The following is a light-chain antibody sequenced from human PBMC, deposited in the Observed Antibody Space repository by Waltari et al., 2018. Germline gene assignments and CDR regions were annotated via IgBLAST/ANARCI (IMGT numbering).Light chain of an antibody. V-gene: IGLV1-40*01. CDR2: GNN. CDR3: QSFDIRLSGGVV. J-gene: IGLJ3*02. Sequence: QSVLTQPPSMSGAPGQRVTISCTGSSPNIGAGHAVPCSQVFPGTAPKLLTYGNNNRPSGVPDRFSGSKSDTSASLAIGGLQAEDEADYYCQSFDIRLSGGVVFGGGTKVTVL. CDR1: SPNIGAGHA.